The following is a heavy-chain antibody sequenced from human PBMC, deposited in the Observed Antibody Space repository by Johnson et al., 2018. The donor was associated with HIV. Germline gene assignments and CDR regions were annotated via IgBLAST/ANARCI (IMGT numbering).Heavy chain of an antibody. Sequence: QMQLVESGGGVVQPGKSLRLSCAASGFTFSSSAMHWVRQAPGQGLQWVALISYDGSIKYFADSVKGRFTISRDNSKNTLHLQMNSLRPEDTALYYCARNSGNGLVLRGDAFDMWGQGTMVTVSS. J-gene: IGHJ3*02. CDR1: GFTFSSSA. V-gene: IGHV3-30-3*01. CDR2: ISYDGSIK. CDR3: ARNSGNGLVLRGDAFDM. D-gene: IGHD2-8*01.